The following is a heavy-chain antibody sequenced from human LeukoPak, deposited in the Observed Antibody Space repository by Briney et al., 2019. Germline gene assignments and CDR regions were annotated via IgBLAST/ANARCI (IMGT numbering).Heavy chain of an antibody. CDR2: TYYSGTA. V-gene: IGHV4-31*03. CDR3: ARFSNDHGVKFDY. CDR1: GGSISSGGYY. J-gene: IGHJ4*02. D-gene: IGHD4-17*01. Sequence: SETLSLTCTVSGGSISSGGYYWSWVRQHPEKGLEWIGYTYYSGTAYYNPSLKSRVTMSVDTSKNQFSLKLDSVTAADTAAYYCARFSNDHGVKFDYWGQGTLVTVSS.